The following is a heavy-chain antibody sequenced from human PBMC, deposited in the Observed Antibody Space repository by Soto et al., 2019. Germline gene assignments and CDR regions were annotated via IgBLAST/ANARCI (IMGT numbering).Heavy chain of an antibody. J-gene: IGHJ6*02. D-gene: IGHD6-6*01. CDR3: LHSHPARLAV. CDR2: IYGDDDQ. V-gene: IGHV2-5*02. Sequence: QITLKESGPTLVKPTQTLTLTCTFSGFSLSTSGVGVAWIRQPPGKALEWLAVIYGDDDQRYSPSLKSRLTITTDPSKTQVVLTMTNMDPVDTATYFCLHSHPARLAVWGQGTTVTVSS. CDR1: GFSLSTSGVG.